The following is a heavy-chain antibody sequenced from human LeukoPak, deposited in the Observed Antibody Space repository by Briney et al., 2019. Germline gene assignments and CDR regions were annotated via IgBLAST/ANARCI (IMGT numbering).Heavy chain of an antibody. D-gene: IGHD6-13*01. V-gene: IGHV4-34*01. CDR1: GGSFSGYY. CDR3: ARGAADY. CDR2: INHSGST. Sequence: SETLSLTCAVYGGSFSGYYWSWIRQPPGKGLEWIGEINHSGSTNYNPSLKSRVTISVDTSKNQFSLKLSSVTAADTAVYYCARGAADYWGQGTLVTVSS. J-gene: IGHJ4*02.